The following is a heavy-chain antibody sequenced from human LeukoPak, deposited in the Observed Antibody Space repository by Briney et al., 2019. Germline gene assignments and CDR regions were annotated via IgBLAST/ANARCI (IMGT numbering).Heavy chain of an antibody. Sequence: PGGSLRLSCAVSGFPVYTNSMSWVRQVPGKGLEWVSVIYTGGTTHYADTVKGRFTLSRDNSKNTVYLQMNWLRSEDTGVYYCARDLGFGAPDDYWDQGTLVTVSS. J-gene: IGHJ4*02. CDR2: IYTGGTT. V-gene: IGHV3-53*05. D-gene: IGHD3-10*01. CDR1: GFPVYTNS. CDR3: ARDLGFGAPDDY.